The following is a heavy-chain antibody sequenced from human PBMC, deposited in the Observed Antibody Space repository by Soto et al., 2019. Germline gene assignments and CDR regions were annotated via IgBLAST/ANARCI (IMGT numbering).Heavy chain of an antibody. D-gene: IGHD6-13*01. CDR1: GYSFTSYW. Sequence: VESLPISCHGSGYSFTSYWIGWVLQVPGKGLEWMGIIYPGDSDTRYSPSFQGQVTISADKSISTAYLQWSSLKASDTAMYYCARRGRTAADGKGWFDPWGQGTLVTVSS. CDR2: IYPGDSDT. V-gene: IGHV5-51*01. J-gene: IGHJ5*02. CDR3: ARRGRTAADGKGWFDP.